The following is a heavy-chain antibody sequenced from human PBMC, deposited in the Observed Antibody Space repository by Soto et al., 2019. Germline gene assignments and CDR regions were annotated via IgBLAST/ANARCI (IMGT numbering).Heavy chain of an antibody. CDR1: GFPFTISW. D-gene: IGHD3-3*02. CDR2: ITSDGSET. Sequence: GGSLRLSCATSGFPFTISWMHWVRQAPGKALEWVSRITSDGSETIYADSVKGRFTISRDNAESTVYLQMNSLRAEDTGVYYCAKDWFHFIDLWGQGTLVTVSS. V-gene: IGHV3-74*01. J-gene: IGHJ4*02. CDR3: AKDWFHFIDL.